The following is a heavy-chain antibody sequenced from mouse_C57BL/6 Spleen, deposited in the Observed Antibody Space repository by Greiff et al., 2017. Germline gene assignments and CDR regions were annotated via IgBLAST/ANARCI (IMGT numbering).Heavy chain of an antibody. CDR1: GYAFTNYL. J-gene: IGHJ4*01. Sequence: VQLQQSGAELVRPGTSVKVSCKASGYAFTNYLIEWVKQRPGQGLEWIGVINPGSGGTNYTEKFKGKATLTADKSSSTAYMQLSSLTSEDSAVYFCAIITTVRDYAMDYWGQGTSVTVSS. V-gene: IGHV1-54*01. CDR3: AIITTVRDYAMDY. CDR2: INPGSGGT. D-gene: IGHD1-1*01.